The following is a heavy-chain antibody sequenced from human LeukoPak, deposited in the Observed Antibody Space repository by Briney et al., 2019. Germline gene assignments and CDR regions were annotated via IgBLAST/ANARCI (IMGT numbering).Heavy chain of an antibody. J-gene: IGHJ4*02. CDR2: IKSKTGGGTT. CDR1: GFTFSNAW. D-gene: IGHD3-10*01. CDR3: TSVGFGPYYFDN. Sequence: PGGSLRLSCAASGFTFSNAWMSWVRQAPGKGLEWVGRIKSKTGGGTTDYAAPVKGRFTISRDDSKNTLYLQMNSLKTEDTAVYYCTSVGFGPYYFDNWGQGTLVAVSS. V-gene: IGHV3-15*01.